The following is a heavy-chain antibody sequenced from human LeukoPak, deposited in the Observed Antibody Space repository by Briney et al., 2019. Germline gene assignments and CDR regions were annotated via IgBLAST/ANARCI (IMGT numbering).Heavy chain of an antibody. CDR1: GFTFDDYA. J-gene: IGHJ6*03. CDR3: AKDIRENYSYYMDV. Sequence: GGSLRLSSAASGFTFDDYAMNWVRQGPGKGLEWVSLISWDGGSTYYADSVKGRFTISRDNSKNSLHLQMNSLRAEDTALYYCAKDIRENYSYYMDVWGKGTTVIVSS. V-gene: IGHV3-43D*03. D-gene: IGHD4-17*01. CDR2: ISWDGGST.